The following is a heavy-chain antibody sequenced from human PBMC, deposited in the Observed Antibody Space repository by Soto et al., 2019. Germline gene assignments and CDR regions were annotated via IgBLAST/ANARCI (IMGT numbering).Heavy chain of an antibody. CDR1: GYTFTSYD. V-gene: IGHV1-8*01. Sequence: QVQLVQSGAEVKKPGASVKVSCKASGYTFTSYDINWVRQATGQGLEWMGWMNPNRGNTDYAQKFQGRVTMTRNTSIGTAYMELSSLRFEDTAVYYCARRYSYGLYYFDYWGQATLVAVSS. CDR3: ARRYSYGLYYFDY. J-gene: IGHJ4*02. CDR2: MNPNRGNT. D-gene: IGHD5-18*01.